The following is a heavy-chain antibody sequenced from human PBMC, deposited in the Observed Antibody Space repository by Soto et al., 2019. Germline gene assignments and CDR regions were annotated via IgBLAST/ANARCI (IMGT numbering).Heavy chain of an antibody. V-gene: IGHV3-30*18. CDR2: ISNYGSKK. D-gene: IGHD5-18*01. CDR1: GFTFSRYW. Sequence: GESLRLSCAASGFTFSRYWMSWVRQAPGKGLEWVAVISNYGSKKYYSDSVKGRFTISRDNSKNTLYLQMNSLRAEDTAVYYCAKDSGTAMVTSYYYYGMDVWGQGTTVTVSS. CDR3: AKDSGTAMVTSYYYYGMDV. J-gene: IGHJ6*02.